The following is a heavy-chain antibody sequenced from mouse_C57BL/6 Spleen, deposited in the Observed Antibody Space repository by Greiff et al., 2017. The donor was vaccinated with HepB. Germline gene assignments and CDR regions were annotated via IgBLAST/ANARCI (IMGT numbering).Heavy chain of an antibody. V-gene: IGHV1-82*01. CDR2: IYPGDGDT. Sequence: QVQLQQSGPELVKPGASVKISCKASGYAFSSSWMNWVKQRPGKGLEWIGRIYPGDGDTNYNGKFKGKATLTADKSSSTAYMQLSSLTSEDSAVYFCARGGVYGYDGGYYAMDYWGQGTSVTVSS. CDR3: ARGGVYGYDGGYYAMDY. D-gene: IGHD2-2*01. CDR1: GYAFSSSW. J-gene: IGHJ4*01.